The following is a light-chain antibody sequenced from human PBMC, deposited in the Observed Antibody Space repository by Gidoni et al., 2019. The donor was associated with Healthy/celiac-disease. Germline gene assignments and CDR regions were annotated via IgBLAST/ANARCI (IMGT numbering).Light chain of an antibody. Sequence: IQMTQSPSPLSAPVGDRVTITCQASQDISNYLNWYQQKPGKAPKLLIYDASNLETGVPSRCSGSGSGTDFTFTISSLQPEDIATYYCQQYDNLPLTFGPGTKVDIK. CDR2: DAS. CDR1: QDISNY. J-gene: IGKJ3*01. CDR3: QQYDNLPLT. V-gene: IGKV1-33*01.